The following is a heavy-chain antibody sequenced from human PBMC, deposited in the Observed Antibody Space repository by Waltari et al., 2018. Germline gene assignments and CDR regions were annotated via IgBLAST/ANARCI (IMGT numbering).Heavy chain of an antibody. V-gene: IGHV4-39*01. Sequence: QLQLQESGPGLVKPSETLSLTCTVSGGSISSSSYYWGWIRQPPGKGLELIWSLFYSGTTYYNPSLKSRVTISVDTSKNQFSLKLSSVTAADTAVYYCARQGYDSTPVIVGCFDYWGQGTLVTVSS. CDR3: ARQGYDSTPVIVGCFDY. CDR2: LFYSGTT. CDR1: GGSISSSSYY. J-gene: IGHJ4*02. D-gene: IGHD3-22*01.